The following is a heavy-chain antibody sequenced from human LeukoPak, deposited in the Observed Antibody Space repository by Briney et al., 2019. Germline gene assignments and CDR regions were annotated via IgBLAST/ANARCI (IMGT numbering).Heavy chain of an antibody. D-gene: IGHD6-6*01. CDR3: GRDALGGSSSGH. Sequence: SETLSLTCTVSGGSISSSSYYWGWIRQPPGKGLEWIGSIYYSGSTYYNPSLKSRVTISVDTSKNQFSLKLSSVTAADTAVYYCGRDALGGSSSGHWGQGTLVTVSS. CDR2: IYYSGST. J-gene: IGHJ4*02. V-gene: IGHV4-39*07. CDR1: GGSISSSSYY.